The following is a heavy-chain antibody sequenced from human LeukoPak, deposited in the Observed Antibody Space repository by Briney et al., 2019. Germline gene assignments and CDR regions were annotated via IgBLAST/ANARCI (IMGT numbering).Heavy chain of an antibody. D-gene: IGHD3-22*01. Sequence: PGGSLRLSCAASGFTFSSYWMSWVRQAPGKGLEWVANIKQDGSEKYYVDSVKGRFTISRGNAKNSLYLQMNSLRAEDTAVYYCARDTHYYYDSSGYPHWGQGTLVTVSS. CDR2: IKQDGSEK. V-gene: IGHV3-7*01. CDR3: ARDTHYYYDSSGYPH. CDR1: GFTFSSYW. J-gene: IGHJ4*02.